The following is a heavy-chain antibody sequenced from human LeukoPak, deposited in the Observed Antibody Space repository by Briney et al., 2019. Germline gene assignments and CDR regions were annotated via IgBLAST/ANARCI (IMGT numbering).Heavy chain of an antibody. CDR2: ISYDGSNK. D-gene: IGHD3-10*01. CDR3: ARDYYGSGTYSAFDI. V-gene: IGHV3-30*03. CDR1: GFTFSSYG. J-gene: IGHJ3*02. Sequence: GGSLRLSCAASGFTFSSYGMHWVRQAPGKGLEWVAVISYDGSNKYYADSVKGRFTISRDNSKNTLYLQMNSLRAEDTAMYYCARDYYGSGTYSAFDIWGQGTMVTVSS.